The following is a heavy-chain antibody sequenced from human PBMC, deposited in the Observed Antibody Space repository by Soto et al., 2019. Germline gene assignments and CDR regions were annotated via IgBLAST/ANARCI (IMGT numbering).Heavy chain of an antibody. CDR1: GGSISSYY. D-gene: IGHD3-16*01. CDR3: ARVLFGSNCWFDP. Sequence: SETLSLTCTVSGGSISSYYWSWIRHPPGKGLEWIGYIYYSGSTNYNPSLKSRVTISVDTSKNQFSLKLSSVTAADTAVYYCARVLFGSNCWFDPWGQGTLVTVSS. V-gene: IGHV4-59*01. CDR2: IYYSGST. J-gene: IGHJ5*02.